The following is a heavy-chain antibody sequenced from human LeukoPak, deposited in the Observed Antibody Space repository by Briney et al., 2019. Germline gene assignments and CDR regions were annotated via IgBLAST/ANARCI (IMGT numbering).Heavy chain of an antibody. CDR3: ARDQYGDYANDY. Sequence: PGGSLRLSCAASGFTFTTYSMNWVRQAPGKGLEWVSSISSNGDYIYYVDSLKGRFTISRDNAKNSLYLQMNSLRAEDTAVYYCARDQYGDYANDYWGQGTLVTVSS. V-gene: IGHV3-21*01. CDR2: ISSNGDYI. D-gene: IGHD4-17*01. CDR1: GFTFTTYS. J-gene: IGHJ4*02.